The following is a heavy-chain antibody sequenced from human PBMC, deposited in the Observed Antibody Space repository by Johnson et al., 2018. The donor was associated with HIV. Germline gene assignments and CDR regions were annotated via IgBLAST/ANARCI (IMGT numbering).Heavy chain of an antibody. Sequence: VQLVESGGGLVQPGGSLRLSCVASGFTFSSYWMSWVRQAPGKGLEWVANIKQDGGEIYYADSVKGRFTISRDNSKNSLYLQMNSLRAEDTAVYYCAREVDSSSWLKFDIWGQGTMVTVSS. CDR1: GFTFSSYW. J-gene: IGHJ3*02. D-gene: IGHD6-13*01. CDR3: AREVDSSSWLKFDI. CDR2: IKQDGGEI. V-gene: IGHV3-7*01.